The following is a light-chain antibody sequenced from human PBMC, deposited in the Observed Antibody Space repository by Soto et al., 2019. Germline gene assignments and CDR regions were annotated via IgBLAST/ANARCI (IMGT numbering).Light chain of an antibody. J-gene: IGLJ1*01. CDR3: SSYAGSNTYG. CDR2: EVS. CDR1: SSDVGGYNY. V-gene: IGLV2-8*01. Sequence: QSVLTQPPSAYGSPGQSVTISCTGTSSDVGGYNYVSWYQQHPGKAPKLMIYEVSKRPSGVPDRFSGSKSGNTASLTVSGLQAEDEADYYCSSYAGSNTYGFGTGTKLTVL.